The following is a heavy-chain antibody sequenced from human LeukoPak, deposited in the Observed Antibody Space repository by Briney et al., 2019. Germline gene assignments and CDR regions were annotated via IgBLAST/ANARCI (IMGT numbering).Heavy chain of an antibody. Sequence: GGSLRLSCVVSGFTFSTHAMTWVRQAPGKGLERVSDISGPGGTTYYAASVKGRFTISRDNSKNTLYLQMNSLRVEDTAVYYCAKEFYYDNSGSFHHWGQGTLVTVSS. CDR1: GFTFSTHA. D-gene: IGHD3-22*01. V-gene: IGHV3-23*01. CDR3: AKEFYYDNSGSFHH. J-gene: IGHJ1*01. CDR2: ISGPGGTT.